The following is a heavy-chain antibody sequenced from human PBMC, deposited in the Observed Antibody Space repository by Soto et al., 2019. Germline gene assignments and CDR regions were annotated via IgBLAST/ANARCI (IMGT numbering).Heavy chain of an antibody. J-gene: IGHJ4*02. Sequence: QVQLQESGPGLVKPSGTLSLTCAVSGGSISSSNWWSWVRQPPGKGLEWIGAIYHRGSTNYNPSLKSRITLSVAKTKYQFPLKLRSVTAAYTAVYFWARVGYCSGGSSSWIANGGPGNLVTVSS. CDR1: GGSISSSNW. CDR3: ARVGYCSGGSSSWIAN. D-gene: IGHD2-15*01. V-gene: IGHV4-4*02. CDR2: IYHRGST.